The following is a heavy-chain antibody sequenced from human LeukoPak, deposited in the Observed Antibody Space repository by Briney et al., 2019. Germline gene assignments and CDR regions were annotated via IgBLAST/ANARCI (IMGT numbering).Heavy chain of an antibody. CDR1: GFTFSNAW. Sequence: GGSLRLSCAAFGFTFSNAWMSWVRQAPGEGLGWVGRIKSKTDGGTTDYAAPVKGRFTIPRDDSKNTLYLQMNSLKTEDTAVYYCTTGQGSVTMTNYRTDFDAFDIWGQGTMVTVSS. D-gene: IGHD3-22*01. V-gene: IGHV3-15*01. J-gene: IGHJ3*02. CDR3: TTGQGSVTMTNYRTDFDAFDI. CDR2: IKSKTDGGTT.